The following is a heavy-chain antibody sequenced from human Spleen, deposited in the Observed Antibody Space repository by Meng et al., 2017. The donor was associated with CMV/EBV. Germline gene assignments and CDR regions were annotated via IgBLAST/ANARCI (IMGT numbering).Heavy chain of an antibody. Sequence: ESLKISCATSGFSISDNYMNWVRQPPGKGLEWVGYIFYSGSTYYNPSLKSRVTMSVDTSNNQFSLRLSSVTAADTAVYYCARRSGYYSGSGRDYYFDYWGQGKLVTVSS. J-gene: IGHJ4*02. V-gene: IGHV4-59*08. CDR3: ARRSGYYSGSGRDYYFDY. CDR1: GFSISDNY. D-gene: IGHD3-10*01. CDR2: IFYSGST.